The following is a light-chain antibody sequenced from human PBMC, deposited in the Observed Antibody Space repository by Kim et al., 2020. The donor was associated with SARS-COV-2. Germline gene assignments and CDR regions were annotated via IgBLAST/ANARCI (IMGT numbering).Light chain of an antibody. Sequence: GQSVTTTCTGTSRYVGGYKYVSWYQQHPGKAPKLIIYDVSKRPSGVPDRFSASKSANTASLTISGVQGEDETDYYCCSYAGSYSVVFGGGTQLTVL. CDR1: SRYVGGYKY. CDR3: CSYAGSYSVV. V-gene: IGLV2-11*01. CDR2: DVS. J-gene: IGLJ2*01.